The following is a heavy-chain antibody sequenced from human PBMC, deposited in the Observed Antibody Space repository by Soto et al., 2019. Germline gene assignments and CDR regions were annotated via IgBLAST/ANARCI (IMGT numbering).Heavy chain of an antibody. J-gene: IGHJ4*02. V-gene: IGHV3-23*01. CDR1: GFTFSSYA. Sequence: GGSLRLSCAASGFTFSSYAMSWVRQAPGKGLEWVSAISGSGGSTYYADSVKGWFTISRDNSKNTLYLQMNSLRAEDTAVYYCAKEGRYSSSWPYYFDYWGQGTLVTVSS. D-gene: IGHD6-13*01. CDR3: AKEGRYSSSWPYYFDY. CDR2: ISGSGGST.